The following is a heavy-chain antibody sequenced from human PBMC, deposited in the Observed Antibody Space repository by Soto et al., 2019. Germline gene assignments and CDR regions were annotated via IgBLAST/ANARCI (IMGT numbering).Heavy chain of an antibody. D-gene: IGHD5-18*01. V-gene: IGHV4-59*01. CDR1: VGSMGPYS. Sequence: PSETRSLTGLASVGSMGPYSGPWIRQPPGKERKWIGYVYYDGSTNYNPSLKSRVTMSLDTSKNQISLSLRSVTAADTAVYYCARVPLGHSTASHFYYYSMDVWGPGTTVTVSS. CDR3: ARVPLGHSTASHFYYYSMDV. J-gene: IGHJ6*02. CDR2: VYYDGST.